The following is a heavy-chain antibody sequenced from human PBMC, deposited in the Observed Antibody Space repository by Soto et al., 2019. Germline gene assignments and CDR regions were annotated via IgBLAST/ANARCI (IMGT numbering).Heavy chain of an antibody. D-gene: IGHD2-15*01. J-gene: IGHJ4*02. Sequence: SETLSLTCAVYGGSFSGYYWSWIRQPPGKGLEWIGEINHSGSTNYNPSLKSRVTISVDTSKNQFSLKLSSVTAADTAVYYCARGRILRKYYFDYWGQGTLVTVSS. CDR2: INHSGST. CDR1: GGSFSGYY. V-gene: IGHV4-34*01. CDR3: ARGRILRKYYFDY.